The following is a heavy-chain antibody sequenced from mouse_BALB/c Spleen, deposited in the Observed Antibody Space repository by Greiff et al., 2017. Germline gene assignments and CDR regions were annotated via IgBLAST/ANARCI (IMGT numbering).Heavy chain of an antibody. CDR2: IYPGDGST. CDR3: ARGGYDDLAWFAY. J-gene: IGHJ3*01. D-gene: IGHD2-2*01. V-gene: IGHV1S56*01. Sequence: QVQLKQSGPELVKPGASVKMSCKASGYTFTSYYIHWVKQRPGQGLEWIGWIYPGDGSTKYNEKFKGKTTLTADKSSSTAYMLLSSLTSEDSAIYFCARGGYDDLAWFAYWGQGTLVTVSA. CDR1: GYTFTSYY.